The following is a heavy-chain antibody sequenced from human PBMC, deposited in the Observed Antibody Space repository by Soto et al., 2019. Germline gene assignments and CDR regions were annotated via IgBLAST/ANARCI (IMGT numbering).Heavy chain of an antibody. CDR2: IWYDGSNK. V-gene: IGHV3-33*01. Sequence: GGSLRLSCAASGFTFSSYGMHWVRQAPGKGLEWVAVIWYDGSNKYYADSVKGRFTISRDNSKNTLYLQMNSLRAEDTAVYYCARVSDYGDDYFDYWGQGTLVTVSS. CDR3: ARVSDYGDDYFDY. D-gene: IGHD4-17*01. J-gene: IGHJ4*02. CDR1: GFTFSSYG.